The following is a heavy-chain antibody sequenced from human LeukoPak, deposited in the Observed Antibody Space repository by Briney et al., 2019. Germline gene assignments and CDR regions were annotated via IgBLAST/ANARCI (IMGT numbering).Heavy chain of an antibody. J-gene: IGHJ6*02. V-gene: IGHV4-4*02. CDR1: GGSISNSNW. CDR2: IYHSGST. CDR3: TTTVTRYYYYGMDV. Sequence: KTSETLSLTCAVSGGSISNSNWWSWVRQPPGKGLEWIGEIYHSGSTNYNPSLKSRVTISVDKSKNQFSLKLSSVTAADTAVYYCTTTVTRYYYYGMDVWGQGTTATVSS. D-gene: IGHD4-17*01.